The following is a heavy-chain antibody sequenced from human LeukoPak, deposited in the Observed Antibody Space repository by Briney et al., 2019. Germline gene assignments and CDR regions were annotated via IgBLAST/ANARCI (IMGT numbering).Heavy chain of an antibody. CDR1: GFTFSSYA. CDR2: ISGSGGST. D-gene: IGHD3-10*01. J-gene: IGHJ6*03. Sequence: PGGSLRLSCAASGFTFSSYAMSWVRQAPGKGLEWVSAISGSGGSTYYADSVKGRFTISRDNSKNSLYLQMNSLRAEDTAVYYCARQGLEVRGVTYAYYMDVWGKGTTVTVSS. CDR3: ARQGLEVRGVTYAYYMDV. V-gene: IGHV3-23*01.